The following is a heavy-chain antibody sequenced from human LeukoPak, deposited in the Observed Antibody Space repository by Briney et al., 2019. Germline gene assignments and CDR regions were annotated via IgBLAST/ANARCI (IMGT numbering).Heavy chain of an antibody. J-gene: IGHJ4*02. V-gene: IGHV1-2*02. D-gene: IGHD6-13*01. CDR2: INPNSGGT. CDR1: GYTFIDFY. CDR3: ARVAAAGTGGVDY. Sequence: ASVKVSCKTSGYTFIDFYMHWVRQAPGQGLEWMGWINPNSGGTNYAQKFQGRVTMTRDTSISTAYMELSRLRSDDTAVYYCARVAAAGTGGVDYWGQGTLVTVSS.